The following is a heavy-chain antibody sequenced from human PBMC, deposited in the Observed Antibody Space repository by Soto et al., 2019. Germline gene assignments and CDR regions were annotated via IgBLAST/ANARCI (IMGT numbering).Heavy chain of an antibody. J-gene: IGHJ4*02. CDR3: ATVLVGATRHPDSDS. D-gene: IGHD2-15*01. CDR1: GGSINNNNYY. CDR2: IYYDGST. V-gene: IGHV4-39*02. Sequence: SETLSLTCTVSGGSINNNNYYWAWIRQPPWKGLSWIASIYYDGSTYYNSSLKSRVTISRDTSKNHFSLRLTSMTAADTAVYYCATVLVGATRHPDSDSWGQGXLVTVYS.